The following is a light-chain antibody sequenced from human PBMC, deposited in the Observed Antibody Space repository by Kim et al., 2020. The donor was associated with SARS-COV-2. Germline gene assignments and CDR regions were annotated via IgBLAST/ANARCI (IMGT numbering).Light chain of an antibody. Sequence: SASVGDRVTITCRASENIGTWVAWYQQKPGRAPRLLIYLASTLESGVPSRFSGTGSGTEFSLTISSLQPDDFATYYCQHYSRFPYTFGQGTKLEI. CDR3: QHYSRFPYT. V-gene: IGKV1-5*03. CDR1: ENIGTW. CDR2: LAS. J-gene: IGKJ2*01.